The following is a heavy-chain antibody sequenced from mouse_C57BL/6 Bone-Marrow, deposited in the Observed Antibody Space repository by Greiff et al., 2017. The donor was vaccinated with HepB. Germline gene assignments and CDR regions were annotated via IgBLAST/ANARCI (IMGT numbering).Heavy chain of an antibody. J-gene: IGHJ2*01. CDR3: ARHRAGTGFDY. CDR2: ISNLAYSI. D-gene: IGHD3-3*01. V-gene: IGHV5-15*01. Sequence: DVMLVESGGGLVQPGGSLKLSCAASGFTFSDYGMAWVRQAPRKGPEWVAFISNLAYSIYYADTVTGRFTISRENAKNTLYLEMSSLRAEDTAMYYCARHRAGTGFDYWGQGTTLTVSS. CDR1: GFTFSDYG.